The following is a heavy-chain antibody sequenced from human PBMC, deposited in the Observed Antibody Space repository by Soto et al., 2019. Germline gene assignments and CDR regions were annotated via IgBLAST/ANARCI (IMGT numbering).Heavy chain of an antibody. D-gene: IGHD3-9*01. V-gene: IGHV1-24*01. CDR2: FDPEDGET. J-gene: IGHJ3*02. CDR3: ATDLNDILTGYGPDAFDI. CDR1: GYTLTELS. Sequence: ASVKVSCKVSGYTLTELSMPWVRQAPGKGLERMGGFDPEDGETIYAQKFQGRVTMTEDTSTDTAYMELSSLRSEDTAVYYCATDLNDILTGYGPDAFDIWGQGTMVTVSS.